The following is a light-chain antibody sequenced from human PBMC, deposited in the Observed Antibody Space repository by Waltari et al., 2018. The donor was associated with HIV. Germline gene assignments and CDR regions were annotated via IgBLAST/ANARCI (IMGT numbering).Light chain of an antibody. CDR2: NEN. V-gene: IGLV1-40*01. CDR1: SSNIGAGYE. CDR3: QSYDSSLSGV. Sequence: QFLLTQPPSVSGAPGQRVTISCTGSSSNIGAGYEVHWYQQLPGTAPKLLIYNENNPPLGVPDRFSGSKSGTSASLAITGLQAEDEADYYCQSYDSSLSGVFGGGTKLTVL. J-gene: IGLJ3*02.